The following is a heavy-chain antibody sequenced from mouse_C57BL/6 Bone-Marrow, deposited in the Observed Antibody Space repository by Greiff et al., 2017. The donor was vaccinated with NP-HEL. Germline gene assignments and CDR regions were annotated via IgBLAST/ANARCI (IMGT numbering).Heavy chain of an antibody. CDR1: GFSLTSYG. CDR3: ARDFLGDFDV. V-gene: IGHV2-2*01. D-gene: IGHD3-1*01. Sequence: QVQLQQSGPGLVQPSQSLSITCTVSGFSLTSYGVHWVRQSPGKGLEWLGVIWSGGSTDSTAAFISRLSISKDNSKSQVFFKMNSLQADDTAIYYCARDFLGDFDVWGTGTTVTVSS. J-gene: IGHJ1*03. CDR2: IWSGGST.